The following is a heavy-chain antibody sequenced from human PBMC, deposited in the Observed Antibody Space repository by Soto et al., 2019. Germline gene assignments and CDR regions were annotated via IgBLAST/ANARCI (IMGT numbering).Heavy chain of an antibody. CDR2: IYYRGYT. D-gene: IGHD4-4*01. CDR3: ASPAGADYTFDY. Sequence: SETLSLTCAVSGGSITSSSHYWGWIRQAPGRGLEWIGTIYYRGYTYYNPSLESRVTISADTSKNQLSLNLRSVTAADTAVYYCASPAGADYTFDYWGQGILVTVSS. J-gene: IGHJ4*02. CDR1: GGSITSSSHY. V-gene: IGHV4-39*01.